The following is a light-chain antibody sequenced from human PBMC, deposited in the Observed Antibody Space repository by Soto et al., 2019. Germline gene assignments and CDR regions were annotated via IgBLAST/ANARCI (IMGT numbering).Light chain of an antibody. Sequence: IQLTQSPSSLSSSVGDRVTITCRASQGISSYLAWYQQKPGKAPKLLIYAASTLQSGVPSRFSGSGSGTYFTLTSSSLQHEDFATYYCQQLNSYLLFGGGTKVEIK. CDR2: AAS. CDR3: QQLNSYLL. J-gene: IGKJ4*01. CDR1: QGISSY. V-gene: IGKV1-9*01.